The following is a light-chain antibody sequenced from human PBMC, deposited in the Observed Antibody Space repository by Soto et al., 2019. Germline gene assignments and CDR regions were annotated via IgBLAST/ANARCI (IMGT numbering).Light chain of an antibody. CDR2: KAS. CDR1: KTISSW. V-gene: IGKV1-5*03. J-gene: IGKJ1*01. Sequence: DIQMTQSPSTLSGSVGDRVTITFRARKTISSWLVWDQQKPGKAPKLLIYKASTLKSGVPSRFSGSGSGTEFTLTISSLQPDDFATYYCQHYNSYSEAFGQGTKVDIK. CDR3: QHYNSYSEA.